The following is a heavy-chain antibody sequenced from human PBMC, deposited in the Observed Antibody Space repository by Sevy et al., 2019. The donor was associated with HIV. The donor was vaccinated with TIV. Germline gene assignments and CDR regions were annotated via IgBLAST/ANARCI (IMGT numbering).Heavy chain of an antibody. Sequence: ASVKVSCKVSGYTLTELSMHWVRQAPGKGLEWMGGFDSEDGETIYAQKFQGRVTMTEDTSTDTAYMELSSLRSEDTAVYYCATPFLMGNRYYYYGMDVWGQGTTVTVSS. CDR3: ATPFLMGNRYYYYGMDV. V-gene: IGHV1-24*01. J-gene: IGHJ6*02. CDR2: FDSEDGET. D-gene: IGHD3-3*02. CDR1: GYTLTELS.